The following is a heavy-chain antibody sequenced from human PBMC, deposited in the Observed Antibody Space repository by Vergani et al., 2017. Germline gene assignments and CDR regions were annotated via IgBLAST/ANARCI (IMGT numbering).Heavy chain of an antibody. J-gene: IGHJ4*02. CDR3: ARLVAGGFDY. V-gene: IGHV1-69*02. Sequence: QVQLVQSGAEVKKPGSSVKVSCKASGGTFSSYTISWVRQAPGQGLEWMGRIIPILGIANYAQKFQGRVTITADKSTSTAYMELSRLRSDDTAVYYCARLVAGGFDYWGQGTLVTVSS. CDR1: GGTFSSYT. CDR2: IIPILGIA. D-gene: IGHD6-19*01.